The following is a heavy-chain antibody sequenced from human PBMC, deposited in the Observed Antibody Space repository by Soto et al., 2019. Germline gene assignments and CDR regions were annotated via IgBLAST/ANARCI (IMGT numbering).Heavy chain of an antibody. J-gene: IGHJ2*01. D-gene: IGHD3-9*01. CDR2: IYASGRT. CDR3: ARHFDVDPSLDHYYFDL. CDR1: GVSITPYF. Sequence: SETLSLTCTVSGVSITPYFWSWIRQPAGEAPEWLGHIYASGRTTYNPSLKSRVTMFVSQTQVSLRLTSVTAADTAVYYCARHFDVDPSLDHYYFDLWGSGALVTASS. V-gene: IGHV4-4*07.